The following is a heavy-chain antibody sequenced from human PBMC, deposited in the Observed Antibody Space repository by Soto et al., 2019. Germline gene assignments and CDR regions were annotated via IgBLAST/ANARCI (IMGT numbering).Heavy chain of an antibody. V-gene: IGHV3-13*05. CDR2: IGTAGDP. CDR3: ARGVAGTYYFDY. D-gene: IGHD1-26*01. CDR1: GFTFSSYD. J-gene: IGHJ4*02. Sequence: GGSLRLSCAASGFTFSSYDMHWVRQATGKGLEWVLAIGTAGDPYYTGSAKGPFTISRENAKNSLYLQMNSLRAGDTSVYYCARGVAGTYYFDYWGQGTLVTVSS.